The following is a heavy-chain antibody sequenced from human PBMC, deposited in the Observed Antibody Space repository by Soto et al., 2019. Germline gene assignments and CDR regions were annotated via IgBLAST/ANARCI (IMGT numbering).Heavy chain of an antibody. V-gene: IGHV3-48*04. Sequence: GGSLRLSCAASGFTFGAYTMTWVRQAPGKGLEWVSYISNSGDTMYYADSVKGRFSISRDNAKNSLYLQMNSLRAEDTALYYCARDGSTFDYWGRGTLVTVSS. CDR2: ISNSGDTM. CDR3: ARDGSTFDY. CDR1: GFTFGAYT. J-gene: IGHJ4*02. D-gene: IGHD6-13*01.